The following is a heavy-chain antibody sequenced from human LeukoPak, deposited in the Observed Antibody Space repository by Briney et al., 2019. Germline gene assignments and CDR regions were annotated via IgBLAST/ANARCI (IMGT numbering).Heavy chain of an antibody. D-gene: IGHD3-10*01. CDR3: AKDRGIISDY. CDR2: IYSGGST. J-gene: IGHJ4*02. Sequence: GGSLRLSCTVSGFTVSSDSMSWVRQAPGKGLEWVSFIYSGGSTHYSDSVKGRFTISRDNSKNTLYLQMNSLRAEDTAVYYCAKDRGIISDYWGQGTLVTVSS. V-gene: IGHV3-53*01. CDR1: GFTVSSDS.